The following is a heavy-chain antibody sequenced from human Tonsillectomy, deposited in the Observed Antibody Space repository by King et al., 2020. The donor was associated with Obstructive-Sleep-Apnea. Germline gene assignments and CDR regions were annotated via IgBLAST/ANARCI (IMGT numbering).Heavy chain of an antibody. J-gene: IGHJ6*02. CDR2: IYYTGTT. CDR1: GDSMSTLNYY. CDR3: ARDDGLGGAPTDGKDADYYYGLDI. V-gene: IGHV4-39*07. Sequence: QVQLQESGPGLVKPSETLSLTCTVSGDSMSTLNYYWGWIRQSPGKGLEWIGSIYYTGTTHYNPSLKSRVSISVATSKNQFSLRLRSVTAADTAVYYCARDDGLGGAPTDGKDADYYYGLDIWGQGTTVTVSS. D-gene: IGHD1-26*01.